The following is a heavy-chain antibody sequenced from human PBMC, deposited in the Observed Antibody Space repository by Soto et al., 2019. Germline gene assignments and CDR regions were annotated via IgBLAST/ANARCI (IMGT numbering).Heavy chain of an antibody. V-gene: IGHV1-2*04. CDR2: INPNSGGT. D-gene: IGHD4-4*01. CDR3: ARHNYLWKDYYYYGMDV. J-gene: IGHJ6*02. Sequence: ASVKVSCKASGYTFTGYYMHWVRQAPGQGLEWMGWINPNSGGTNYGQKFQGWVTITRDTSISSAYMELSRLRSDDTAVYYCARHNYLWKDYYYYGMDVWGQGTTVTVSS. CDR1: GYTFTGYY.